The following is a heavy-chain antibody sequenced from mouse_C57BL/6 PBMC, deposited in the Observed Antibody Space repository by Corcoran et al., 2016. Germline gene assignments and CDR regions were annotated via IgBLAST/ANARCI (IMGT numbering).Heavy chain of an antibody. D-gene: IGHD2-4*01. J-gene: IGHJ1*03. CDR1: GYTFTDYY. CDR3: ARRYDYHWYFDV. CDR2: INPNNGGT. V-gene: IGHV1-26*01. Sequence: EVQLQRSGPELVKPGASVKIPCKASGYTFTDYYMNWVKQSHGKSLEWIGDINPNNGGTSYNQKFKGKATLTVDKTSSTAYMELRSLTSEDSAVYYCARRYDYHWYFDVWGTGTTVTVSS.